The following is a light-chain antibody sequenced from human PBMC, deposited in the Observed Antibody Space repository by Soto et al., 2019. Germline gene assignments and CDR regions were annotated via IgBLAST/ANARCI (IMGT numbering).Light chain of an antibody. Sequence: SVLTQPASVSGSPGQSITISCTGTTTAIGAHNYVSWYQHHPGKAPKLMLFEVSNRPSGVSDRFSGSKSGNTASLTISGLLSEDEADYYFTSYTRSNTWVFGGGTQLTVL. CDR2: EVS. CDR3: TSYTRSNTWV. CDR1: TTAIGAHNY. J-gene: IGLJ3*02. V-gene: IGLV2-14*01.